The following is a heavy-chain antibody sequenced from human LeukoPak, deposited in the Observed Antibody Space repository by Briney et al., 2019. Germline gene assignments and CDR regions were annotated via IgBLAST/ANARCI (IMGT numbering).Heavy chain of an antibody. V-gene: IGHV3-13*01. Sequence: GGSLRLSCAASGFDVKSHDIHWVRQPIGKGLEWVSSIESPRDIYYAGSVKGRFTISREDAENSVYLQMNNLRVEDTAIYYCAKVRRSVAYDYWGRGTLVTVSS. CDR1: GFDVKSHD. CDR3: AKVRRSVAYDY. J-gene: IGHJ4*02. CDR2: IESPRDI.